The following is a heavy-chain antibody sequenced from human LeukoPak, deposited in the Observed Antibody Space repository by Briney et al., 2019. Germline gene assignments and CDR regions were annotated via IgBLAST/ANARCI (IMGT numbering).Heavy chain of an antibody. CDR1: GSDISGYF. CDR2: IYYSGAT. CDR3: ARQIHTSGWYRDDY. J-gene: IGHJ4*02. V-gene: IGHV4-59*01. Sequence: SETLSLTCTVSGSDISGYFWTWIRQPPGKGLEWIGYIYYSGATYYNPSLKSRVTISVDTSKNQFSLKLSSVTAADTAVYYCARQIHTSGWYRDDYWGQGALVTVSS. D-gene: IGHD6-19*01.